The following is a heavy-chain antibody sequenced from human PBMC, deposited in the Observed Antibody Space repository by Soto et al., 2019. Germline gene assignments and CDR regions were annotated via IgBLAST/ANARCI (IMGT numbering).Heavy chain of an antibody. V-gene: IGHV4-30-4*01. D-gene: IGHD5-12*01. CDR2: IYKSATT. CDR1: GDSISTVDYF. CDR3: ARGRYSLTGRCFPNWFDS. J-gene: IGHJ5*01. Sequence: SETLSLTCSVSGDSISTVDYFWAWIRRPPGQALEYIGYIYKSATTYYNPSFESRVAISLDTSKSQFSLNVTSVTAADTAVYFCARGRYSLTGRCFPNWFDSWGQGTLVTVSS.